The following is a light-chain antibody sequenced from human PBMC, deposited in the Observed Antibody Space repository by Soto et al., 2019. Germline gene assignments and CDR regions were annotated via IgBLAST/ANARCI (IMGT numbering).Light chain of an antibody. J-gene: IGLJ2*01. CDR1: SSDVGGYNY. Sequence: QSALTQPASVSGSPGQSITISCTGTSSDVGGYNYVSWYQQHPGKAPKLMIYDVSNRPSGVSNRGSGSKSGNMASLTISGRQADDEADYYCSSYTSSSTLVVFGGGTKLTVL. CDR2: DVS. CDR3: SSYTSSSTLVV. V-gene: IGLV2-14*01.